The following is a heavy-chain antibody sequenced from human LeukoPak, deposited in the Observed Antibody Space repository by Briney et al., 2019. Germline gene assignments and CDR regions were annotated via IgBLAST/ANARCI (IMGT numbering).Heavy chain of an antibody. Sequence: GASVKVSCKASGYTFTSYAMNWVRQAPGQGLEWMGRIIPILGIANYAQKFQGRVTITADKSTSTAYMELSSLRSEDTAVYYCAAYGSGILEFDYWGQGTLVTVSS. CDR2: IIPILGIA. D-gene: IGHD3-10*01. J-gene: IGHJ4*02. CDR1: GYTFTSYA. V-gene: IGHV1-69*04. CDR3: AAYGSGILEFDY.